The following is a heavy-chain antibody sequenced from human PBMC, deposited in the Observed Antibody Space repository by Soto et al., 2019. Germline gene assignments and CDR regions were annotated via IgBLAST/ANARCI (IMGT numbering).Heavy chain of an antibody. D-gene: IGHD4-17*01. CDR2: ISSSSSYI. CDR3: ARGDYGDYAYFQH. J-gene: IGHJ1*01. CDR1: GFTFSSYS. Sequence: PGGSLRLSCAASGFTFSSYSMNWVRQAPWKGLEWVSSISSSSSYIYYADSVKGRFTISRDNAKNSLYLQMNSLRAEDTAVYYCARGDYGDYAYFQHWGQGTLVTVSS. V-gene: IGHV3-21*01.